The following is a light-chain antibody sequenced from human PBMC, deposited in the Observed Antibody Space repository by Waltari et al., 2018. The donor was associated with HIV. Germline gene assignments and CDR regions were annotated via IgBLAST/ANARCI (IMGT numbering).Light chain of an antibody. CDR1: QRINNF. Sequence: DIQMTQSPSSLSASVGDRVTITCRASQRINNFLAWFQQQPGKAPKSLIYAAFTLHSGVPSKFSGSGSGTDYTLTINNLRPEDSAMYYCQQYHSYPLTFGQGTRLEIQ. J-gene: IGKJ5*01. CDR3: QQYHSYPLT. CDR2: AAF. V-gene: IGKV1-16*02.